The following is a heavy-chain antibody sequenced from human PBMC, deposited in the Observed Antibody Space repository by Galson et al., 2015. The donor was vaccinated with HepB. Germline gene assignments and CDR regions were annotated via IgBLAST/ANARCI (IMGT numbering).Heavy chain of an antibody. CDR1: GFTFDDYA. J-gene: IGHJ4*02. Sequence: SLRLSCAASGFTFDDYAMHWVRQAPGKGLEWVSGISWNSGSIGYADSVKGRFTISRDNAKNSLYLQMNSLRAEDTALYYCAKGGLGYCTGGVCYTGSYFDYWGQGTLVTVSS. V-gene: IGHV3-9*01. CDR2: ISWNSGSI. CDR3: AKGGLGYCTGGVCYTGSYFDY. D-gene: IGHD2-8*02.